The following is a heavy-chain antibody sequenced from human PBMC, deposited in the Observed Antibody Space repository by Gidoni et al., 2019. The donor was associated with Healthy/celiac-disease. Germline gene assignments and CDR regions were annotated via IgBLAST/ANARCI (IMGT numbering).Heavy chain of an antibody. Sequence: QVQLVESGGGVVQPGRSLRLSCAASGFTFSSYGMHWVRQAPGKGLEWVAVIAYDGSNKYYADSGKGRFTISRDNSKNTLYLQMNSLRAEDTAVYYCAKEMRSYCGGDCYSGALWDYWGQGTLVTVSS. CDR3: AKEMRSYCGGDCYSGALWDY. CDR2: IAYDGSNK. V-gene: IGHV3-30*18. D-gene: IGHD2-21*02. CDR1: GFTFSSYG. J-gene: IGHJ4*02.